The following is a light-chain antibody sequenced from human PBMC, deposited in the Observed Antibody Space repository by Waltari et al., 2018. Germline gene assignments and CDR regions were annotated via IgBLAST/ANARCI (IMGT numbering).Light chain of an antibody. CDR3: QQYGNSPIYT. V-gene: IGKV3-20*01. CDR2: GAS. CDR1: QSVSSSY. J-gene: IGKJ2*01. Sequence: ESVMTQSPGTLSLSPGERATLSCRASQSVSSSYLAWYQQRPGQAPRLLLYGASSRATSVPDRFSASGSGTDFSLTISRLEPEDFSVYYCQQYGNSPIYTFGQGTKLEI.